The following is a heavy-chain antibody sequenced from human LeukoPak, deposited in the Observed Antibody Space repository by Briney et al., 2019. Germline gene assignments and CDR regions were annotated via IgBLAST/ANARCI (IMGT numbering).Heavy chain of an antibody. J-gene: IGHJ4*02. V-gene: IGHV3-53*01. CDR1: GFTVSSNY. CDR3: AREFSSGWREPKDY. Sequence: GGSLRLSCAASGFTVSSNYMSWVRQAPGKGLEWVSVIYSGGSTYYADSVKGRFTISRDNSKNTLYLQMNSLRAEDTAVYYCAREFSSGWREPKDYWGQGTLVTVSS. CDR2: IYSGGST. D-gene: IGHD6-19*01.